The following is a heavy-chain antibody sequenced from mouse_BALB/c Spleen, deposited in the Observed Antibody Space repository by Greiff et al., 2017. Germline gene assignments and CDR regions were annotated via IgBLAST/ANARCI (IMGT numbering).Heavy chain of an antibody. CDR1: GFTFSSYA. CDR3: ARYGNRGAMDY. Sequence: EVHLVESGGGLVKPGGSLKLSCAASGFTFSSYAMSWVRQSPEKRLEWVAEISSGGSYTYYPDTVTGRFTISRDNAKNTLYLEMSSLRSEDTAMYYCARYGNRGAMDYWGQGTSVTVSS. CDR2: ISSGGSYT. J-gene: IGHJ4*01. D-gene: IGHD2-1*01. V-gene: IGHV5-9-4*01.